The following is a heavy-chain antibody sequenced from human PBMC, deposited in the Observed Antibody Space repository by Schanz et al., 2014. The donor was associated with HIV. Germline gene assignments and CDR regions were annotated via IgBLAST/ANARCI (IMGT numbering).Heavy chain of an antibody. V-gene: IGHV3-23*01. J-gene: IGHJ4*02. D-gene: IGHD3-9*01. CDR1: GFTFNSYA. Sequence: EVQLLESGGGLLHPGGSLRLSCAASGFTFNSYAMNALSWVRQAPGRGLEWVSDISGSGGSTYYADSVKGRFTISRDNSKNTLHLQMNSLRAEDTAVYFCARGRDFFDWSYYPFYWGRGTLVTVSS. CDR3: ARGRDFFDWSYYPFY. CDR2: ISGSGGST.